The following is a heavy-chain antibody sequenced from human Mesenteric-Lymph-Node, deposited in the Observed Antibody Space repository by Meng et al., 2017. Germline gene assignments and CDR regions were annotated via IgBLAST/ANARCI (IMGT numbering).Heavy chain of an antibody. J-gene: IGHJ4*02. D-gene: IGHD4-17*01. CDR3: ARAYGDYDEGHTRFDF. Sequence: ASVKVSCKASGYTFTSYGISWVRQAPGQGLEWMGWISAYNGNTNYAQKLQGRVTMTTNTSTSTVYMELTSLRSEDTAVYYCARAYGDYDEGHTRFDFWGQGTLVTVSS. V-gene: IGHV1-18*01. CDR2: ISAYNGNT. CDR1: GYTFTSYG.